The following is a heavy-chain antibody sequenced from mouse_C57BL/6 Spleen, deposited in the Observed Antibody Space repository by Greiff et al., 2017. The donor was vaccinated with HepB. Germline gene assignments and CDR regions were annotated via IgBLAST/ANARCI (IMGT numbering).Heavy chain of an antibody. Sequence: QVQLQQPGAELVRPGTSVKLSCKASGYTFTSYWMHWVKQRPGQGLEWIGVIDPSDSYTNYNQKFKGKATLTVDTSSSTAYMQLSSLTSEDSAVYYCARRDDYDYAIDYWGQGTSVTVSS. CDR3: ARRDDYDYAIDY. CDR2: IDPSDSYT. CDR1: GYTFTSYW. J-gene: IGHJ4*01. V-gene: IGHV1-59*01. D-gene: IGHD2-4*01.